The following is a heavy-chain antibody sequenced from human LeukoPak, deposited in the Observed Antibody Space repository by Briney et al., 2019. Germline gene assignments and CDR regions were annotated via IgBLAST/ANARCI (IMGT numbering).Heavy chain of an antibody. CDR1: GYTFTGYY. V-gene: IGHV1-2*02. J-gene: IGHJ4*02. Sequence: ASVKVSCKASGYTFTGYYMHWVRQAPGQGLEWMGWINPNSGGTNYAQKFQGRVTMTRDTSISTAYMELSRLRSDDTAVYYCARDSTCYYDSSGYFPFDYWGQGTLVTVSS. CDR3: ARDSTCYYDSSGYFPFDY. CDR2: INPNSGGT. D-gene: IGHD3-22*01.